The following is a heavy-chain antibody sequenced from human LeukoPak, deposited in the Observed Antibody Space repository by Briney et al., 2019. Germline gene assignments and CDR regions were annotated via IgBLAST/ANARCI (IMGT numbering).Heavy chain of an antibody. D-gene: IGHD3-3*01. Sequence: PGGSLRLSCAASGFTFSSYAMRWVRQAPGKGLEWVSAISGSGGSTYYADSVKGRFTISRDKSKNTLYLQMNSLRAEDTAVYYCAKPGYYDFWSGYYFDYWGQGTLVTVSS. J-gene: IGHJ4*02. CDR2: ISGSGGST. V-gene: IGHV3-23*01. CDR1: GFTFSSYA. CDR3: AKPGYYDFWSGYYFDY.